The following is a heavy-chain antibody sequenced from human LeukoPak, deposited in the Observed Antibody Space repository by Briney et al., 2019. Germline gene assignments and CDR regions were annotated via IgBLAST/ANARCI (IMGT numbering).Heavy chain of an antibody. D-gene: IGHD3-10*01. CDR2: IASGGST. CDR3: ARDRGSGSYYYYGMDV. CDR1: GFTFNSNA. J-gene: IGHJ6*02. V-gene: IGHV3-23*01. Sequence: GGSLRLTCAASGFTFNSNAMSWVRQAPGKGLEWVSAIASGGSTYYSDSVKGRFTISRDNSKNTLYLQMNSLRAEDTAVYYCARDRGSGSYYYYGMDVWGQGTTVTVSS.